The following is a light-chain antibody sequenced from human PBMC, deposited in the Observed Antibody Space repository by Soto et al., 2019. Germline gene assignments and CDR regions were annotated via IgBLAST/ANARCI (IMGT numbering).Light chain of an antibody. V-gene: IGKV3-15*01. CDR3: QQYHIWPSWT. CDR1: QSVSLS. J-gene: IGKJ1*01. Sequence: EIVPTQSPATLSVSLGDSATLSCRASQSVSLSLAWYQMRPGQPPRLLINGASTRATDIPARFSGSGSGTDFTLTISSLQSEDFAVYFCQQYHIWPSWTFGQGTKVELK. CDR2: GAS.